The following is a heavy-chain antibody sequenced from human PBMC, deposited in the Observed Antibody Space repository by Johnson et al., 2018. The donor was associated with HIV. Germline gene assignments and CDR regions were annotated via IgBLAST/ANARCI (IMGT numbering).Heavy chain of an antibody. D-gene: IGHD5-12*01. J-gene: IGHJ3*02. CDR3: AKDWGYSDYRGRNASDI. CDR2: IKQDGRDV. V-gene: IGHV3-7*01. CDR1: GFTFSSYG. Sequence: VQLVESGGGVVQPGRSVRLSCAASGFTFSSYGMHWVRQAPGKGLEWVANIKQDGRDVHYVDSVKGRFTISRDNATNSPCLQMNSLRAEDTAVYYCAKDWGYSDYRGRNASDIWGKGTMVTVSS.